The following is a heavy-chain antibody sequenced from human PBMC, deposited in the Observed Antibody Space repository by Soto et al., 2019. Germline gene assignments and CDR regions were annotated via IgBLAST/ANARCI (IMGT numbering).Heavy chain of an antibody. J-gene: IGHJ4*02. D-gene: IGHD3-3*01. CDR1: GGSISSDDSY. V-gene: IGHV4-31*03. CDR3: ARGITIFGVVSLDY. Sequence: QVRLQESGPGLVQPSQTLSLTCTVSGGSISSDDSYWNWIRQHPGKGLEWIGYIYHRGNTNYNPSLKSRVTMSVDTSKNQFSLKLSSVTAADTAVYFCARGITIFGVVSLDYWGQGTLVTVSS. CDR2: IYHRGNT.